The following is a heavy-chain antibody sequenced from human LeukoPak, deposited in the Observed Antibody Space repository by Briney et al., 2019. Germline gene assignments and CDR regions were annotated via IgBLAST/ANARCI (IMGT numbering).Heavy chain of an antibody. Sequence: SETLSLTCAVYGGSFSGYYWSWIRQPPGKGLEWIGEINHSGSTNYNPSLKSRVTISVDTSKNQFSLKLSSVTAADTAVYYCAPGIGLVVAGYYFDYWGQGTLVTVSS. CDR3: APGIGLVVAGYYFDY. J-gene: IGHJ4*02. CDR1: GGSFSGYY. V-gene: IGHV4-34*01. CDR2: INHSGST. D-gene: IGHD6-19*01.